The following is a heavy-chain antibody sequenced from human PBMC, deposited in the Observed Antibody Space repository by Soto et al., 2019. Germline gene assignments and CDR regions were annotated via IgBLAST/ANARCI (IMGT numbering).Heavy chain of an antibody. D-gene: IGHD4-4*01. CDR2: IRSKAYGGTT. J-gene: IGHJ4*02. Sequence: PGGSLRLSCTASGFTFGDYAMSWFRQAPGKGLEWVGFIRSKAYGGTTEYAASVKGRFTISRDDSKSIAYLQMNSLKTEDTAVYYCTRAAYPYYSNYRFDYWGQGTLVTVSS. V-gene: IGHV3-49*03. CDR3: TRAAYPYYSNYRFDY. CDR1: GFTFGDYA.